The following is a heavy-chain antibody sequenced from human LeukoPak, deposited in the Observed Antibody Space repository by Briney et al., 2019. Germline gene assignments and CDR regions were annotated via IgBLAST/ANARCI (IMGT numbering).Heavy chain of an antibody. D-gene: IGHD6-13*01. J-gene: IGHJ3*02. V-gene: IGHV4-34*01. CDR2: INHSGST. CDR3: AREGVAKHDAFDI. Sequence: SETLSLTCTVSGGSFSGYYWSWIRQPPGKGLKWIGEINHSGSTNYNPSLKSRVTISVDTSKNQFSLKLSSVTAADTAVYYCAREGVAKHDAFDIWGQGTMVTVSS. CDR1: GGSFSGYY.